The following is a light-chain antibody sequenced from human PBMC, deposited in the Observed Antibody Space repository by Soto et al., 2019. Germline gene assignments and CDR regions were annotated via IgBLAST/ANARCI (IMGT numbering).Light chain of an antibody. CDR1: QSVGND. Sequence: EIVLTKAPDTLSLSRGERATLSCRASQSVGNDLAWYQQKPGQAPRLLIYDASSRATGIPARFSGSGSGTDFALTISSLEPEDFAVYYCQQRSNWPPLTFGGGTKVEIK. J-gene: IGKJ4*01. CDR3: QQRSNWPPLT. V-gene: IGKV3-11*01. CDR2: DAS.